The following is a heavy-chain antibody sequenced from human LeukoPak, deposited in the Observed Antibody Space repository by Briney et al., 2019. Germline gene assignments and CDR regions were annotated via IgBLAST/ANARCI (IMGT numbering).Heavy chain of an antibody. J-gene: IGHJ4*02. Sequence: GGSLRLSCAASGFAFSSYGMHWVRQAPGKGLEWVAVISYDGSNKYYADSVKGRFTISRDNSKNTLYLQMNSLRAEDTAMYYCAKDRVWGWELLRGLDYWGQGTLVTVSS. V-gene: IGHV3-30*18. CDR1: GFAFSSYG. CDR2: ISYDGSNK. CDR3: AKDRVWGWELLRGLDY. D-gene: IGHD1-26*01.